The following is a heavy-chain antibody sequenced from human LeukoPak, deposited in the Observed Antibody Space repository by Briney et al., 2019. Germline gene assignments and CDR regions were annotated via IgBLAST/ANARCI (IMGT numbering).Heavy chain of an antibody. D-gene: IGHD1-14*01. CDR2: IYYSGST. V-gene: IGHV4-39*01. CDR3: ARPGATAFDY. CDR1: GGSISSSSYY. J-gene: IGHJ4*02. Sequence: SETLSLTCTVSGGSISSSSYYWGWIRQPPGKGLEWIGSIYYSGSTYYNPSLKSRVTISVDTSKNQFSLKLSSVTAADTAVYYCARPGATAFDYWGQGTLVTVSS.